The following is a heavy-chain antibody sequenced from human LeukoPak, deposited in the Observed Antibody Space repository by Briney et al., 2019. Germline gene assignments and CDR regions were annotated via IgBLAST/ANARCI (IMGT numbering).Heavy chain of an antibody. Sequence: KPSETLPLTCSGSGYYISSGHYWAWTRQPPGKGLEGIGSIYHSGSTYYNPSLKSRVTISVDTSKNQFSLKLCSVTAADSAVYYCARAFVVVAAAMYFAPWGQGTLVTVSS. CDR2: IYHSGST. D-gene: IGHD2-2*01. CDR1: GYYISSGHY. CDR3: ARAFVVVAAAMYFAP. J-gene: IGHJ5*02. V-gene: IGHV4-38-2*02.